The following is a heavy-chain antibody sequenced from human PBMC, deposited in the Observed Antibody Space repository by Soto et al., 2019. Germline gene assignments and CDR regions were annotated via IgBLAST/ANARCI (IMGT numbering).Heavy chain of an antibody. J-gene: IGHJ4*02. D-gene: IGHD2-21*01. Sequence: QVQLVQSGTEVKKAGSAVKVSCKTSGYTCTTYGISWIRQDPGQGLEWLAWISVYNADTNYAQNGEGRVTMTTDTLTTTDYLGLRSLRSDDTVVYYCARVYCGGDCFSGGDFDYWGQGTLVTVS. V-gene: IGHV1-18*01. CDR1: GYTCTTYG. CDR2: ISVYNADT. CDR3: ARVYCGGDCFSGGDFDY.